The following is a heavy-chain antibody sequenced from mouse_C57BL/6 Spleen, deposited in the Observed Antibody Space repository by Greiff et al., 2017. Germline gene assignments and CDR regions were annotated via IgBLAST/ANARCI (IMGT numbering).Heavy chain of an antibody. V-gene: IGHV5-9*01. CDR2: ISGGGGNT. D-gene: IGHD2-1*01. J-gene: IGHJ3*01. Sequence: EVQLVESGGGLVKPGGSLKLSCAASGFTFSSYTMSWVRQTPEKRLEWVATISGGGGNTYYPDSVKGRFTISRDNAKNTLYLQMSSLRSEDTALYYCARHGNYGFAYWGQGTLVTVSA. CDR1: GFTFSSYT. CDR3: ARHGNYGFAY.